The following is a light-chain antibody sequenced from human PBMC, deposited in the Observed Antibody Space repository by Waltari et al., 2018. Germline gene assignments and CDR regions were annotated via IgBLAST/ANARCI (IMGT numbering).Light chain of an antibody. V-gene: IGKV2-28*01. CDR2: AGS. CDR3: MQSLQTPWT. J-gene: IGKJ1*01. CDR1: QSLLLSNGYNY. Sequence: DIVMTQSPLSLPVTPGEPASISCRASQSLLLSNGYNYVDWYLQKPGKSPQVLIYAGSHRASGVPDRFSGSGSSTDFTLKISSVEPEDVGVYYCMQSLQTPWTFGQGTRVEI.